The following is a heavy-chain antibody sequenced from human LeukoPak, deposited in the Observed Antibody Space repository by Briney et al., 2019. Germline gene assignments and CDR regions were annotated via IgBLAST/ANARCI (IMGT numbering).Heavy chain of an antibody. J-gene: IGHJ4*02. D-gene: IGHD5-12*01. V-gene: IGHV4-34*01. Sequence: SETLSLTCAVYGGSFSGCYWSWIRQPPGKGLEWIGEINHSGSTNYNPSLKSRVTISVDTSKNQFSLKLSSLTAADTAVYYCARSREWLRFFDYWGQGTLVTVSS. CDR2: INHSGST. CDR1: GGSFSGCY. CDR3: ARSREWLRFFDY.